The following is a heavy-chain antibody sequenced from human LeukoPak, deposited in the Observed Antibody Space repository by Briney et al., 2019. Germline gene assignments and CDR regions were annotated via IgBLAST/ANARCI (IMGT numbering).Heavy chain of an antibody. Sequence: GGSLRLSCAASGLTFSNYGMHWVRQVPGKGLVWVSRINSDGSGTTYADSVKGRFTISRDNAKNTLYLQMNSLRAEDTAVYYCAKTYYYDSSGYHLDYWGQGTLVTVSS. V-gene: IGHV3-74*01. CDR1: GLTFSNYG. J-gene: IGHJ4*02. D-gene: IGHD3-22*01. CDR3: AKTYYYDSSGYHLDY. CDR2: INSDGSGT.